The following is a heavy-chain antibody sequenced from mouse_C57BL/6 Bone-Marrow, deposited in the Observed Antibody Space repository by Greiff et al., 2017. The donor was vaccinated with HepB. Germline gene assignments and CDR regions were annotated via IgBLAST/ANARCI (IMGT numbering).Heavy chain of an antibody. CDR3: ARPYYEDFDY. CDR2: IHPNSGST. J-gene: IGHJ2*01. Sequence: VQLQQSGAELVKPGASVKLSCTASGFNIKDYYMHWVKQRPGQGLEWIGMIHPNSGSTNYNEKFKSKATLTVDKSSSTAYMQLSSLTSEASAVYYCARPYYEDFDYWGQGTTLTVSS. D-gene: IGHD1-1*01. V-gene: IGHV1-64*01. CDR1: GFNIKDYY.